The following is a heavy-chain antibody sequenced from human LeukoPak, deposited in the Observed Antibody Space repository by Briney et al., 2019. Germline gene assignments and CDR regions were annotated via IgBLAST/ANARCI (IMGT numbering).Heavy chain of an antibody. Sequence: SETLSLTCTVSGGSISSSSYYWGWIRQPPGKGLEWIGSIYYSGSTNYNPSLKSRVTISVDKSKNQFSLKLSSVTAADTAVYYCASRRKSYDYYFDYWGQGTLVTVSS. V-gene: IGHV4-39*07. CDR2: IYYSGST. CDR3: ASRRKSYDYYFDY. CDR1: GGSISSSSYY. J-gene: IGHJ4*02. D-gene: IGHD5-12*01.